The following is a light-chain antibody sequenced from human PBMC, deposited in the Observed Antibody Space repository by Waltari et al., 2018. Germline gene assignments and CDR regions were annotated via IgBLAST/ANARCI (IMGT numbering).Light chain of an antibody. J-gene: IGLJ2*01. CDR2: DNS. CDR3: GTWDDSLNGGI. CDR1: SSHIPIHY. V-gene: IGLV1-51*01. Sequence: QSVLTQPPSVSAAPGQKVTISCSGGSSHIPIHYVSLYQHLPGTAPKLLIFDNSERPSGIPDRFSGSKSGASAALDITGLQTGDEAEYYCGTWDDSLNGGIFGGGTKLTVL.